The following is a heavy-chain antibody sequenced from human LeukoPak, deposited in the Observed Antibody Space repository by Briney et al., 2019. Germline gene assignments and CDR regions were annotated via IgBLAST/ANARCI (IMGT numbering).Heavy chain of an antibody. CDR1: GFTFSSYG. V-gene: IGHV3-30*18. J-gene: IGHJ4*02. CDR3: AKDPRRYSRTGGYFDY. D-gene: IGHD6-13*01. CDR2: ISYDGSNK. Sequence: GGSLRLSCAASGFTFSSYGMHWVRQAPGKGLEWVSFISYDGSNKYYADSVKGRFTISRDNSKNALYLQMISLRTEDTAVYYCAKDPRRYSRTGGYFDYWGQGTLVTVSS.